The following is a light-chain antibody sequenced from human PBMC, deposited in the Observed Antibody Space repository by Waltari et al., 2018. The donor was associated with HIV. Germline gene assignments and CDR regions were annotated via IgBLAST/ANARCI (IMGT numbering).Light chain of an antibody. CDR2: SNN. CDR1: SSNIGSNT. CDR3: AAWDDSLNAWV. V-gene: IGLV1-44*01. J-gene: IGLJ3*02. Sequence: QSVLTQPPSASGTPGQRVTISCSGSSSNIGSNTVNWYQQLPGTAPQLLIYSNNQRPSGRPDRLAGSKSGTSASLASSGLQSEDEADYYCAAWDDSLNAWVFGGGTKLTVL.